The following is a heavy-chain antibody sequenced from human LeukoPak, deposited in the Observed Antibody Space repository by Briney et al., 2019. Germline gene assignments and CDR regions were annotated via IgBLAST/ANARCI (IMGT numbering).Heavy chain of an antibody. V-gene: IGHV3-23*01. Sequence: PGGSLRLSCAASGFTFSSYAMSWVRQAPGKGLEWVSAISGSGGSTYYADSVKGRFTISRDNSKNTLYLQMNSLRAEDTAVYYCAKVRATDGYNSDLGFGYWGQGTLVTVSS. CDR3: AKVRATDGYNSDLGFGY. J-gene: IGHJ4*02. CDR2: ISGSGGST. D-gene: IGHD5-24*01. CDR1: GFTFSSYA.